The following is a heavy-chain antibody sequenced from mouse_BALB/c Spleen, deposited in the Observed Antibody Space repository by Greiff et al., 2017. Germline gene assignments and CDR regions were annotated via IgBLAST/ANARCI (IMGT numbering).Heavy chain of an antibody. CDR3: ARDLRCNMDY. CDR2: IYPGDGDT. Sequence: QVQLQQSGAELVRPGASVKISCKASGYAFSSYWMNWVKQRPGQGLEWIGQIYPGDGDTNYNGKFKGKATLTADKSSSTAYMQLSSLTSEDSAVYCSARDLRCNMDYWGQGTSVTVSS. CDR1: GYAFSSYW. J-gene: IGHJ4*01. D-gene: IGHD2-1*01. V-gene: IGHV1-80*01.